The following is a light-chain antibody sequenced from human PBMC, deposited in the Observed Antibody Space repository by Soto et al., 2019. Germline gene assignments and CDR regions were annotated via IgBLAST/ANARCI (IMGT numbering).Light chain of an antibody. CDR3: ISYTSSSTLDV. CDR1: SSDVGVYNY. J-gene: IGLJ1*01. Sequence: QSALTQPASVSGSPGQSITISCTGTSSDVGVYNYVSWYQQHPGKAPKLMIYDVSNRPSGVSNRFSGSKSANTASLTISGLQAEDEADYYCISYTSSSTLDVFGTGTKLTVL. V-gene: IGLV2-14*01. CDR2: DVS.